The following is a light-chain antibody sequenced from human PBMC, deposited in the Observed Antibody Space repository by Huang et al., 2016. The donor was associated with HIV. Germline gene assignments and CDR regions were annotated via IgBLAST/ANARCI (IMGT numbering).Light chain of an antibody. CDR1: QSVNTY. J-gene: IGKJ4*01. V-gene: IGKV3-11*01. CDR2: DAS. CDR3: QQRYNWLT. Sequence: EIVLTQSPATLSLSPGERATLSCRASQSVNTYLAWYQQKPGQAPRLLIYDASNRATGIPARFSGSVSGTDFTLTISSLEPEDSAVYYCQQRYNWLTFGGGTKVEIK.